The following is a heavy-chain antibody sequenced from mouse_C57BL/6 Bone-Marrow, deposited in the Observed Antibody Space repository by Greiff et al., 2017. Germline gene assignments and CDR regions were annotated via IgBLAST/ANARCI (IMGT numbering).Heavy chain of an antibody. CDR1: GFNIKDDY. CDR3: TTEMMTCYFDY. D-gene: IGHD2-4*01. J-gene: IGHJ2*01. Sequence: VQLQQSGAELVRPGASVKLSCTASGFNIKDDYMHWVKQRPEQGLEWIGWIDPVNGDTEYASKFQGKATITADNSSNTAYLQLSSLTSEDTAVYYSTTEMMTCYFDYWGQGTTLTVSA. V-gene: IGHV14-4*01. CDR2: IDPVNGDT.